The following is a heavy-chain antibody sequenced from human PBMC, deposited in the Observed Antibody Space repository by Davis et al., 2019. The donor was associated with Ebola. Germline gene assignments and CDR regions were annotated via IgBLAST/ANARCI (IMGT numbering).Heavy chain of an antibody. CDR2: IKQDGSEK. Sequence: GESLKISCAASGFTFSNYWMHWVRQVPGKGLEWVANIKQDGSEKYYVDSVKGRFTISRDNAKNSLYLQMNSLRAEDTAVYYCAKGTVNDYWGQGTLVTVSS. D-gene: IGHD1-1*01. V-gene: IGHV3-7*01. CDR3: AKGTVNDY. J-gene: IGHJ4*02. CDR1: GFTFSNYW.